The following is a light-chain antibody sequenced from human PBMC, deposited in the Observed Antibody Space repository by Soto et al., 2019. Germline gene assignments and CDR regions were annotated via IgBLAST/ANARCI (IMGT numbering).Light chain of an antibody. Sequence: QTVVTQEPSLTVSPGGTVTLTCASSAGAVTSAYYTNWLQQKPGQAPRALIYSTSEKHSWTPTRFSGSLLGGKAAPTLSAAQPEDEADYYCLLYYGGAQVLFGGGTQLTVL. V-gene: IGLV7-43*01. CDR1: AGAVTSAYY. CDR2: STS. J-gene: IGLJ2*01. CDR3: LLYYGGAQVL.